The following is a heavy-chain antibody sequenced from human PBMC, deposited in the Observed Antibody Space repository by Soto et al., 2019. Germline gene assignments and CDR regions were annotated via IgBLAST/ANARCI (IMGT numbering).Heavy chain of an antibody. CDR1: GGTFSSDS. CDR2: IIPMFDTP. CDR3: ARSGGLDRDFNY. D-gene: IGHD2-15*01. J-gene: IGHJ4*02. V-gene: IGHV1-69*13. Sequence: SVKVSCKASGGTFSSDSFSWVRQAPGQGLEWMGGIIPMFDTPIYAQKFQDRVTITADESTSTAYMQLSSLRSGDTAVYYCARSGGLDRDFNYWGQGSPVTVSS.